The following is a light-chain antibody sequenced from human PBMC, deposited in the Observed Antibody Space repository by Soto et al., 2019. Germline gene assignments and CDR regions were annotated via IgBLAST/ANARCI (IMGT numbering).Light chain of an antibody. CDR2: DNN. CDR3: GTWDSSLSAGGVV. Sequence: QSVLTQPTSVSAAPGQKVTISCSGSSSNIGNNYVSWYQQLPGTAPKLLIYDNNKRPSGIPDRFSGSKSGTSATLGITGLQTGDEADYYCGTWDSSLSAGGVVFGGGTQLTVL. J-gene: IGLJ2*01. CDR1: SSNIGNNY. V-gene: IGLV1-51*01.